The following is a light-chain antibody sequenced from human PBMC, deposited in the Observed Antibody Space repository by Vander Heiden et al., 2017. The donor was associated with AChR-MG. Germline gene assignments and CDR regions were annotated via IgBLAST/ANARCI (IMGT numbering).Light chain of an antibody. CDR1: SSDIGAYNY. J-gene: IGLJ3*02. CDR2: DVS. V-gene: IGLV2-14*03. Sequence: QSALTQPASVSGSPGQSITISCTGTSSDIGAYNYVSWYQQHPGKAPKLMIYDVSNRPSDVSDRFSGSKSGNTASLTTSALQTEDEADYDCSSYTSTSDVVFGWLFGGGTKLTVL. CDR3: SSYTSTSDVVFGWL.